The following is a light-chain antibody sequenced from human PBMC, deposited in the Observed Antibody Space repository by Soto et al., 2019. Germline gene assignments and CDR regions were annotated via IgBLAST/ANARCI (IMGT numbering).Light chain of an antibody. CDR3: QQYGSSGT. J-gene: IGKJ1*01. CDR1: QSVSSSY. CDR2: GAS. Sequence: ENVFTQSPGALSLCQGERATLSCRASQSVSSSYLAWYQQKPGQAPRLLIYGASTRATGIPARFSGSGSGTEFTLTISRLEPEDFAVYYCQQYGSSGTFGQGTKVDIK. V-gene: IGKV3-20*01.